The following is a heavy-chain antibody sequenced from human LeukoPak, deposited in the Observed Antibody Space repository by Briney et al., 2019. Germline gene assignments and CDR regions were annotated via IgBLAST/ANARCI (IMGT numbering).Heavy chain of an antibody. J-gene: IGHJ5*02. D-gene: IGHD3-10*01. CDR3: ASPTFSGSGSYYSTTHDL. V-gene: IGHV3-53*01. Sequence: GGSLRLSCAASGFTVSSNYMSWVRQAPGKGLEWVSVIYSGGSTYYADSVKGRFTISRGNSKNTLYLQMNSLRAEDTAVYYCASPTFSGSGSYYSTTHDLWGQGTLVTVSS. CDR2: IYSGGST. CDR1: GFTVSSNY.